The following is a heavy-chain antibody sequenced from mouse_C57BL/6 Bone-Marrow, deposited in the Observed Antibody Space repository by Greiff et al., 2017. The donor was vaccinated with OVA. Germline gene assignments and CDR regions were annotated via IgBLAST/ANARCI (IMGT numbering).Heavy chain of an antibody. D-gene: IGHD2-12*01. J-gene: IGHJ1*03. CDR1: GYTFTSYW. Sequence: QVQLQQPGAELVKPGASVKLSCKASGYTFTSYWMQWVKQRPGQGLEWIGEIDPSDSYTNYNQKFKGKATLTVDTSSSTAYMQLSSLTSEDSAVYYCTTCYWYFEVWGTGTTVTVSS. CDR3: TTCYWYFEV. CDR2: IDPSDSYT. V-gene: IGHV1-50*01.